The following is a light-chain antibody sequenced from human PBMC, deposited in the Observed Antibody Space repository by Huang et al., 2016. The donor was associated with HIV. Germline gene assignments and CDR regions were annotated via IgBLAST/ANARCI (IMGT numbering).Light chain of an antibody. CDR3: QQYNSYSYT. CDR2: KAS. V-gene: IGKV1-5*03. Sequence: DIQMTQSPSTLSASVGDRVTIPCRASQSISRWVDWYQQKPGKAPNLLIYKASSLQSGVPSRFSGSGSGTEFTLTITSLQPDDFATYYCQQYNSYSYTFGQGTKLEI. J-gene: IGKJ2*01. CDR1: QSISRW.